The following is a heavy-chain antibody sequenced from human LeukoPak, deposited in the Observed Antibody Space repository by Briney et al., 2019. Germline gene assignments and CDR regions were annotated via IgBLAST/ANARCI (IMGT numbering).Heavy chain of an antibody. CDR2: IKQDESEK. CDR1: GFTFSGYW. Sequence: GGSLRLSCAASGFTFSGYWMSWVRQAPGRGLEWVATIKQDESEKTYVDSVEGRFTSSRDNAKSSLFLQMDSLRAEDTAVYYCARFGMDAAIDYWGQGTLATVSS. D-gene: IGHD2-15*01. CDR3: ARFGMDAAIDY. J-gene: IGHJ4*02. V-gene: IGHV3-7*01.